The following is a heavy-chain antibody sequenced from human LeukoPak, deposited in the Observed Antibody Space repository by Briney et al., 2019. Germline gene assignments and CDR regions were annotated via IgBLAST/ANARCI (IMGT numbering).Heavy chain of an antibody. CDR1: GFAFSSYW. J-gene: IGHJ5*02. CDR3: ARDQKRNYYDSSGYYYINWFDP. CDR2: IKQDGSEK. V-gene: IGHV3-7*01. Sequence: PGGSLRLSCAASGFAFSSYWMSWVRQAPGKGLEWMANIKQDGSEKYYVDSVKGRFTISRDNAKNSLYLQMNSLRAEDTAVYYCARDQKRNYYDSSGYYYINWFDPWGQGTLVTVSS. D-gene: IGHD3-22*01.